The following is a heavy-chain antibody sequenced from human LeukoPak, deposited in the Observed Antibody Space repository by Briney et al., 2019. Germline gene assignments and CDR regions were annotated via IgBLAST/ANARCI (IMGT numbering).Heavy chain of an antibody. CDR1: GGTFSSYA. V-gene: IGHV1-69*06. D-gene: IGHD6-13*01. Sequence: SVKVSCKASGGTFSSYAISWVRQAPGQGLEWMGGIIPIFGTTNYAQKFQDRVTITADKSTSTAYMELSSLRSEDTAVYYCARVVGLTGYSSSWYSGYYYYMDVWGKGTTVTVPS. J-gene: IGHJ6*03. CDR2: IIPIFGTT. CDR3: ARVVGLTGYSSSWYSGYYYYMDV.